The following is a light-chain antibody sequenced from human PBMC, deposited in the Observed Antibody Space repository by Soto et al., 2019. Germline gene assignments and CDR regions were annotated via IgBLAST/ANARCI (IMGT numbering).Light chain of an antibody. V-gene: IGKV3-11*01. J-gene: IGKJ4*01. Sequence: PGERANIYCRDSQSVAGSLAWYQQKPGQAPSLYIYDASNRATDVPARFSGSRSGTDFTLTISSLDPDDFAVYYCQQRRSWPFTFGGGTKMEI. CDR1: QSVAGS. CDR2: DAS. CDR3: QQRRSWPFT.